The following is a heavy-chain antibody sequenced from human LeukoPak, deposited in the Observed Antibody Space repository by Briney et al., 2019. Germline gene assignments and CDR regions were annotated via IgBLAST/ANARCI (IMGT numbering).Heavy chain of an antibody. CDR3: TTPFIVGATRIDY. D-gene: IGHD1-26*01. V-gene: IGHV3-15*01. J-gene: IGHJ4*02. Sequence: GGSLRLSCAASGFTFSNAWMSWVRQAPWKGLEWVGRIKSKTDGGTTDYAAPVKGRFTISRDDSKNTLYLQMNSLKTEDTAVYYCTTPFIVGATRIDYWGQGTLVTVSS. CDR2: IKSKTDGGTT. CDR1: GFTFSNAW.